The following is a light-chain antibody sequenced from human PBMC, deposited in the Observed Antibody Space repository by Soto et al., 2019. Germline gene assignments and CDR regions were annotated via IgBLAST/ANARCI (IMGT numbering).Light chain of an antibody. Sequence: EIVLTQSPVTLSLSPGESANLSCRDSQSVSSSQVAWYQQKPGQAPRLLIYGASSRATGIPDRFSGVGSETDFTLTINRLEPEDFAVYYCQQYATSPHTFGQGTKLEIK. V-gene: IGKV3-20*01. CDR1: QSVSSSQ. CDR2: GAS. J-gene: IGKJ2*01. CDR3: QQYATSPHT.